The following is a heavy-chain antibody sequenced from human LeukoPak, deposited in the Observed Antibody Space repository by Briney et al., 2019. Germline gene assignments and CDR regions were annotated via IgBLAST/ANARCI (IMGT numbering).Heavy chain of an antibody. D-gene: IGHD7-27*01. Sequence: GGSLRLSCAASGFTFSSYGMHWVRQAPGKGLEWVAFIRYDGSNKYYADSVKGRFTISRDNSKNTLYLQMNSLRAEDTAVYYCAKALQSLGWGILDFDYWGQGTLVTVSS. J-gene: IGHJ4*02. CDR3: AKALQSLGWGILDFDY. CDR2: IRYDGSNK. V-gene: IGHV3-30*02. CDR1: GFTFSSYG.